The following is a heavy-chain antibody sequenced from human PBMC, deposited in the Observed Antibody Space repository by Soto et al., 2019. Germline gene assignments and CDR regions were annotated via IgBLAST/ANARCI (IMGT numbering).Heavy chain of an antibody. CDR3: AKITRS. D-gene: IGHD3-16*01. V-gene: IGHV3-23*01. J-gene: IGHJ4*02. CDR2: VNGDGTAT. Sequence: GGSLRLSCAASVLRVSSFAMTWVRQAPGKGLEWISSVNGDGTATYYANSVKGRFTISRDTSKNTLYLQMDSLRAEDTAVYYCAKITRSWGQGTLVTVSS. CDR1: VLRVSSFA.